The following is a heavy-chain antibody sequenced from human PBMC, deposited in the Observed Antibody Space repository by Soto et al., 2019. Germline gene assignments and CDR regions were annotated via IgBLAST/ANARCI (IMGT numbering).Heavy chain of an antibody. CDR3: AREGSYSAYNFAHGIQLWSFDF. J-gene: IGHJ4*02. CDR1: GGSINTFY. Sequence: SETLSLTCTVSGGSINTFYWSWVRQPAGKGLEWIGRIFSSGSTSFNSSLESRVAMSVDTSKNHFSLNLSSVTAADMAVYYCAREGSYSAYNFAHGIQLWSFDFWGQGALVTVS. CDR2: IFSSGST. D-gene: IGHD5-12*01. V-gene: IGHV4-4*07.